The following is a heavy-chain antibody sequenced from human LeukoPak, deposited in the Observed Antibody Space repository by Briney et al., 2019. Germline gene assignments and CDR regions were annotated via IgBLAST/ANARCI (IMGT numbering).Heavy chain of an antibody. J-gene: IGHJ4*02. Sequence: SETLSLTCTVSGGSISSGGYSWSWIRQPPGKGLEWIGYIYHSGSTYYNPSHKSRVTISVDRSKNQFSLKLSSVTAADTAVYYCARSYSSSSLGYWGQGTLVTVSS. V-gene: IGHV4-30-2*01. CDR3: ARSYSSSSLGY. CDR2: IYHSGST. CDR1: GGSISSGGYS. D-gene: IGHD6-13*01.